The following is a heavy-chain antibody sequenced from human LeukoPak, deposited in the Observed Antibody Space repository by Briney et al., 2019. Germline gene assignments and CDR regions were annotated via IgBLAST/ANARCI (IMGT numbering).Heavy chain of an antibody. Sequence: GGSLRLSCAASGFTFSSYSMNWVRQAPGKGLEWVSYISSSSSTIYYADSVKGRFTISRDNAKNSLYLQMNSLRAEDTAVYYCAREPETYYYDSSGYYKPGFDYWGQGTLVTASS. J-gene: IGHJ4*02. CDR3: AREPETYYYDSSGYYKPGFDY. CDR1: GFTFSSYS. D-gene: IGHD3-22*01. CDR2: ISSSSSTI. V-gene: IGHV3-48*01.